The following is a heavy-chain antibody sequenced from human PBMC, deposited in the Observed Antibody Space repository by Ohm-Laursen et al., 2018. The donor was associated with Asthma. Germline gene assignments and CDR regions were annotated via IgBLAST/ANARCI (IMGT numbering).Heavy chain of an antibody. J-gene: IGHJ6*02. CDR3: ARDHFGVVIIHAYGMDV. V-gene: IGHV1-69*01. Sequence: SSVKVSCKVSGYTLTELSMHWVRQAPGQGLEWMGGIIPIFGTANYAQKFQGRVTITADESTSTAYMELSSLRSEDTAVYYCARDHFGVVIIHAYGMDVWGQGTTVTVSS. CDR1: GYTLTELS. D-gene: IGHD3-3*01. CDR2: IIPIFGTA.